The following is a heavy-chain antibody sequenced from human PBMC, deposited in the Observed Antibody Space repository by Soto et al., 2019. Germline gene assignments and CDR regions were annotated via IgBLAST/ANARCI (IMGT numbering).Heavy chain of an antibody. CDR2: IYWDDDK. CDR1: GLSLNTCGVG. J-gene: IGHJ3*02. D-gene: IGHD1-26*01. Sequence: QITLKESGPTLVKPTQTLTLTCTFSGLSLNTCGVGVGWIRQPPGKALEWLALIYWDDDKRYSPSLRSRLTITKDTSKNQVVLTMTNMGPVDTGTYYCARSYSGSYHDAFDIWGQGTMVTVSS. V-gene: IGHV2-5*02. CDR3: ARSYSGSYHDAFDI.